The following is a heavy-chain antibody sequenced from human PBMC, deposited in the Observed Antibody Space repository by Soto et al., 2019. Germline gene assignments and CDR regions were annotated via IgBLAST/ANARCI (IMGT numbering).Heavy chain of an antibody. V-gene: IGHV1-69*01. CDR3: ARDAPPYSSPTGGFDY. Sequence: QVQLVQSGAEVKKPGSSVKVSCKASGGTFSSYAIIWVRQAPGQGLEWMGGIIPIFGTANYAQKFQGRVTITADESTSTAYMELSSLRSEDTAVYYCARDAPPYSSPTGGFDYWGQGTLVTVSS. J-gene: IGHJ4*02. CDR2: IIPIFGTA. CDR1: GGTFSSYA. D-gene: IGHD6-13*01.